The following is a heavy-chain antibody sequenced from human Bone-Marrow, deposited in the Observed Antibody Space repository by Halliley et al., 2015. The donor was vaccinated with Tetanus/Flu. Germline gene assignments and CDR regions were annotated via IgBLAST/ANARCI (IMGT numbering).Heavy chain of an antibody. CDR1: GYSFTNYW. Sequence: QLVQSGAEVKKPGESLKISCKGSGYSFTNYWIGWVRQMPGKGLEWMGIILLRDSHTKYSPSFQGQVTISADKSINTAYLQWGTLKASDIAMYYCAGALDSTFFWGAWGQGTLVTVSS. CDR3: AGALDSTFFWGA. J-gene: IGHJ5*02. V-gene: IGHV5-51*01. D-gene: IGHD7-27*01. CDR2: ILLRDSHT.